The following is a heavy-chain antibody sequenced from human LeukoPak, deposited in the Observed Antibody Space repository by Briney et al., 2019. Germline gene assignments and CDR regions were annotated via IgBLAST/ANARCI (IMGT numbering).Heavy chain of an antibody. CDR2: IIPIFGTA. Sequence: ASVKVSCKASGGTFSSYAISWVRQAPGHGLEWMGGIIPIFGTANYAQKFQGRVTITADESTSTAYMELSSLRSEDTAVYYCASYYDFWSGYYTNAFDIWGQGTMVTVSS. V-gene: IGHV1-69*13. J-gene: IGHJ3*02. D-gene: IGHD3-3*01. CDR3: ASYYDFWSGYYTNAFDI. CDR1: GGTFSSYA.